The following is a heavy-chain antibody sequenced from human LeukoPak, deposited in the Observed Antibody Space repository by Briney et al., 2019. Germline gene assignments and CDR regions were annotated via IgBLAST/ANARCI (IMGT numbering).Heavy chain of an antibody. V-gene: IGHV4-38-2*02. J-gene: IGHJ4*02. Sequence: PSETLSLTCTVSGYSISSGYYWGWIRQPPGKGLEWIGSIYHSGSTYYNPSLKSRVTISVDTSKNQFSLKLSSVTAADTAVYYCARINALGRWLQSRDYWGQGTLVTVSS. CDR2: IYHSGST. D-gene: IGHD5-24*01. CDR1: GYSISSGYY. CDR3: ARINALGRWLQSRDY.